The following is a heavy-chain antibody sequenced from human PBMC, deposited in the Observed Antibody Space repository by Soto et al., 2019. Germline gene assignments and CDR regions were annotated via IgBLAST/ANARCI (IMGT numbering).Heavy chain of an antibody. CDR3: ARDEATMVRGVNYYYYGMDV. CDR1: GGSISSYY. Sequence: SETLSLTCTVSGGSISSYYWSWIRQPPGKGLEWVGYIYYSGSTNYNPSLKSRVTISVDTSKNQFSLKLSSVTAADTAAYYCARDEATMVRGVNYYYYGMDVWGQGTTGTVSS. D-gene: IGHD3-10*01. CDR2: IYYSGST. J-gene: IGHJ6*02. V-gene: IGHV4-59*01.